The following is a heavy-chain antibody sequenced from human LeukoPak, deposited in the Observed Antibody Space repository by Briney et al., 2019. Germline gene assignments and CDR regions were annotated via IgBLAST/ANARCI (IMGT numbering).Heavy chain of an antibody. CDR1: GFTFSSYA. D-gene: IGHD6-19*01. V-gene: IGHV3-64*01. J-gene: IGHJ5*02. CDR3: TRGQWLVLGDWFDP. Sequence: GGSLRLSCAASGFTFSSYAMHWVRQAPGKGLEYVSAISSNGGSTYYANSVKGRFTISRDNSKNTLYLQMGSLRAEDTAVYYCTRGQWLVLGDWFDPWGQGTLVTVSS. CDR2: ISSNGGST.